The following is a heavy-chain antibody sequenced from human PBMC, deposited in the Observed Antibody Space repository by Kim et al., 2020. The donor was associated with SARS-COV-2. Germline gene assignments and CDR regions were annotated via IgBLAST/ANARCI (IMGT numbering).Heavy chain of an antibody. D-gene: IGHD2-2*02. CDR3: ARDGGYCSSTSCYTERYFDL. CDR2: IYYSGST. CDR1: GGSISSYY. Sequence: SETLSLTCTVSGGSISSYYWSWIRQPPGKGLEWIGYIYYSGSTNYNPSLKSRVTISVDTSKNQFSLKLSSVTAADTAVYYCARDGGYCSSTSCYTERYFDLWGRGTLVTVSS. V-gene: IGHV4-59*01. J-gene: IGHJ2*01.